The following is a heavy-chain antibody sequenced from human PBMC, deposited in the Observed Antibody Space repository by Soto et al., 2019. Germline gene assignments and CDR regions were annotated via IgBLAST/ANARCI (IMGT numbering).Heavy chain of an antibody. D-gene: IGHD2-15*01. J-gene: IGHJ1*01. Sequence: ASVKVYCKASGYLFTAYSTHWVRLAPGQGLEWMGVDNPSGGSTKYAQNFQGRVTMTRDTSTTTIYMELSSLRSDDTAIYYCAREENCSGGTCYSEYFHRWGQGTLVTVSS. CDR1: GYLFTAYS. CDR2: DNPSGGST. V-gene: IGHV1-46*01. CDR3: AREENCSGGTCYSEYFHR.